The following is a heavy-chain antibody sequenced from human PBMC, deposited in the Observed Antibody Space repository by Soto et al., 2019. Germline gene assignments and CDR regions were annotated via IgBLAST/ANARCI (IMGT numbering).Heavy chain of an antibody. V-gene: IGHV1-18*01. J-gene: IGHJ4*02. Sequence: QVRLVQSGAEVRKPGASVKVSCKASGYTFTSYGISWVRQAPGQGLEWMGWISAYNGNTNYAQKLQGRVTMTTDTSTSTAYMELRSLRSDDTAVYYCARESGYYDILTGYYGYFDYWGQGTLVTVSS. CDR1: GYTFTSYG. D-gene: IGHD3-9*01. CDR2: ISAYNGNT. CDR3: ARESGYYDILTGYYGYFDY.